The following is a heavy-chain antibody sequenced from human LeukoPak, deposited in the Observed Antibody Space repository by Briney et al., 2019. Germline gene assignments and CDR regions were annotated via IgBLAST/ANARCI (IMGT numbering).Heavy chain of an antibody. CDR2: INHSGST. CDR1: GGPFCGYY. V-gene: IGHV4-34*01. Sequence: PSETLSLTCAVYGGPFCGYYWSWIPQPPGKGLEWIGEINHSGSTNYNPSLKSRVTISVDTSKNQFSLKLSSVTAADTAVYYCARGLKKRLHSAVYYMDVWGKGTTVTVSS. J-gene: IGHJ6*03. CDR3: ARGLKKRLHSAVYYMDV.